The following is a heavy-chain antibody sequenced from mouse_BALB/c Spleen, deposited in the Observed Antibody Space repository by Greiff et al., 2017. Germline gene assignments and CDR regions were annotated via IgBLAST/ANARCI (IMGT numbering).Heavy chain of an antibody. CDR2: INPSTGYT. V-gene: IGHV1-7*01. CDR3: AATMITTDWYFDV. D-gene: IGHD2-4*01. CDR1: GYTFTSYW. Sequence: VQLQQSGAELAKPGASVKMSCKASGYTFTSYWMHWVKQRPGQGLEWIGYINPSTGYTEYNQKFKDKATLTADKSSSTAYMQLSSLTSEDSAVYYCAATMITTDWYFDVWGAGTTVTVSS. J-gene: IGHJ1*01.